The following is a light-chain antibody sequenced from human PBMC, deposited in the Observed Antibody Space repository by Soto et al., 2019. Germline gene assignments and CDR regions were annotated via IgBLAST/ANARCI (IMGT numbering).Light chain of an antibody. CDR2: GAS. CDR1: QAVGGTY. CDR3: QQYGSSPQIT. J-gene: IGKJ5*01. V-gene: IGKV3-20*01. Sequence: EIVLTQSPGTLSLSPGERASLSWRASQAVGGTYLAWYQHKPGQAPRLLIYGASNRAAGIPDRFGGSGSGTDFTLTISRLEPEDFAVYYCQQYGSSPQITFGQGTRLEIK.